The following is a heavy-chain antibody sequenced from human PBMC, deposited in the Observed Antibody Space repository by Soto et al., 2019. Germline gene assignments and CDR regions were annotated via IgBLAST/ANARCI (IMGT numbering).Heavy chain of an antibody. V-gene: IGHV3-48*01. CDR2: ISSSSSTI. CDR3: AGAFDI. J-gene: IGHJ3*02. Sequence: EVQLVESGGDLVQPGGSLILSCAASGFTLSEYNMNWVRQAPGKGLEWVSYISSSSSTIYYADSVKGRFTISRDDAKNSLYLQMNSLTAEDTAVYYCAGAFDIWGQGTMVTVSS. CDR1: GFTLSEYN.